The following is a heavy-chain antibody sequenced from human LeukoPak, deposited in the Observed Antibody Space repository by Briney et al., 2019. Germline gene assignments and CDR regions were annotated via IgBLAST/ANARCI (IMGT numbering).Heavy chain of an antibody. J-gene: IGHJ4*02. CDR3: ARLAAGATIPNLDY. V-gene: IGHV5-10-1*01. CDR1: GYSFTSFW. CDR2: IDPSDSYT. Sequence: GESLRISCKGSGYSFTSFWITWVRQMPGKGMEWRGRIDPSDSYTNYSPSFQGHVSISADKSTSTAYLLWSSLKASDTAMYYCARLAAGATIPNLDYWGQGTLVTVSS. D-gene: IGHD1-26*01.